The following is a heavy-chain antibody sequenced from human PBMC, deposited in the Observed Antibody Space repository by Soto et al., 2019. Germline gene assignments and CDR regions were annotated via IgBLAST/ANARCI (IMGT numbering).Heavy chain of an antibody. CDR1: GFPLSSYS. J-gene: IGHJ6*02. CDR3: ARDPTWIQGLSYYGMDV. CDR2: ISSSSSYI. D-gene: IGHD5-18*01. Sequence: GGSMRRSCPASGFPLSSYSMNWVRQAPGKGLEWVSSISSSSSYIYYADSVKGRFTISRDNSKNTLYLQMNSLRAEDTAVYYCARDPTWIQGLSYYGMDVWGQGTTVTVSS. V-gene: IGHV3-21*01.